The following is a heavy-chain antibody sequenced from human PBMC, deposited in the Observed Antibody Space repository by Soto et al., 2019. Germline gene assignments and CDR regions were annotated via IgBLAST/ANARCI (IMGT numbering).Heavy chain of an antibody. J-gene: IGHJ5*02. D-gene: IGHD2-15*01. CDR2: IIPIFGTA. CDR1: GGTFSSYA. V-gene: IGHV1-69*13. Sequence: GASVKVSCKASGGTFSSYAISWLQQDPGQGLEWMGGIIPIFGTANYAQKFQGRVTITPDESTSTDYMELSSLRSEDTAVYYCARERGPVVVVAAILISGFVFDPWGQGTPVTVSS. CDR3: ARERGPVVVVAAILISGFVFDP.